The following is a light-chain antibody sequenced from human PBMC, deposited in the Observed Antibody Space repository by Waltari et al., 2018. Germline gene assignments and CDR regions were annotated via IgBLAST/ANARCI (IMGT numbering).Light chain of an antibody. Sequence: DIQMTQSPSTLSASVGDRVTITCRATQNISTWLAWFQQKPGKAPQLLIYDASSLESGVPSRFSGRGSGTEFTLTISGLQPDDFATYHCQQYKSEYTFGQGTKLEIK. J-gene: IGKJ2*01. CDR2: DAS. V-gene: IGKV1-5*01. CDR3: QQYKSEYT. CDR1: QNISTW.